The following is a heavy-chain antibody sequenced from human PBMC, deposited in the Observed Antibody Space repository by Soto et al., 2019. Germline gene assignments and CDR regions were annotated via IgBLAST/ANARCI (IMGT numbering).Heavy chain of an antibody. V-gene: IGHV1-24*01. J-gene: IGHJ5*02. CDR3: ATDSRPLWFGETQNWFDP. D-gene: IGHD3-10*01. CDR1: GYTLTELS. CDR2: FDPEDGET. Sequence: GASVKVSCKVSGYTLTELSMHWVRQAPGKGLEWMGGFDPEDGETIYAQKFQGRVTMTEDTSTDTAYMELSSLRSEDTAVYYCATDSRPLWFGETQNWFDPWGQGTLVTVSS.